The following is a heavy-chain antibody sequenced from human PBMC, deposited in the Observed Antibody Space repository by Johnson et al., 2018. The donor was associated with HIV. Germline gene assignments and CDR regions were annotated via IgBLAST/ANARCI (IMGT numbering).Heavy chain of an antibody. J-gene: IGHJ3*02. CDR3: ARRTVVTHGAFDI. CDR1: GFTFSSYA. D-gene: IGHD4-23*01. Sequence: QMQLVESGGGVVQPGRSLRLSCAASGFTFSSYAMHWVRQAPGKGLEWVAVISYDGRNKSYADSVKGRFTISRDNAKNSLYLQMNSLRAEDTAGYYCARRTVVTHGAFDIWGQGTMVTVSS. V-gene: IGHV3-30*04. CDR2: ISYDGRNK.